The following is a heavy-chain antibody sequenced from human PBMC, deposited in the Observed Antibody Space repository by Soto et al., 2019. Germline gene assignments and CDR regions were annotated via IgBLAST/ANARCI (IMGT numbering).Heavy chain of an antibody. J-gene: IGHJ4*02. Sequence: PSETLSLTCTVSGGSISRYYWSWIRQPAGKGLEWMGRIYTSGSTNYNPSLKSRVTMSVDTSKNQLSLKLSSVTAADTAVYYCARDMGCSSNSCYSDYWGQGTLVTVSS. CDR1: GGSISRYY. CDR2: IYTSGST. V-gene: IGHV4-4*07. D-gene: IGHD2-2*01. CDR3: ARDMGCSSNSCYSDY.